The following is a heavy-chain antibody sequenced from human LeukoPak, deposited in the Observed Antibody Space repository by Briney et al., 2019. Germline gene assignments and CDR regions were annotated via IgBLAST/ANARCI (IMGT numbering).Heavy chain of an antibody. CDR1: GFTFGDYS. CDR3: ASRSGRQWLPYFDY. Sequence: GGSLRLSCTSSGFTFGDYSMTWVRQAPGKGLEWVGFIRSKAYGGTTEYAASVKGRFTISRDDSKSIAYLQMNSLKTEDTAVYHCASRSGRQWLPYFDYWGQGALVTVSS. V-gene: IGHV3-49*04. CDR2: IRSKAYGGTT. D-gene: IGHD1-26*01. J-gene: IGHJ4*02.